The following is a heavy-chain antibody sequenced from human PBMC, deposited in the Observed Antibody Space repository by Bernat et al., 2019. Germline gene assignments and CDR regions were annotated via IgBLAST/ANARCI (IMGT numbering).Heavy chain of an antibody. Sequence: QLQLQESGPGLVKPSETLSLTCTVSGGSISSSSYYWGWIRQPPGKGLEWIGNIYYSGSTYYNPSLKSRVTISVDTSKNQFSLKLSSVTAADTAVYYCARRVTTRPDAFDIWGQGTMVTVSS. CDR1: GGSISSSSYY. CDR2: IYYSGST. J-gene: IGHJ3*02. CDR3: ARRVTTRPDAFDI. D-gene: IGHD4-17*01. V-gene: IGHV4-39*01.